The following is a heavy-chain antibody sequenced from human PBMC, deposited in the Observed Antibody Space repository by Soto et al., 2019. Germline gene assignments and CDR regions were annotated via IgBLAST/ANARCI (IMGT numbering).Heavy chain of an antibody. CDR3: AHVGRWDGAHSYDC. D-gene: IGHD1-26*01. V-gene: IGHV2-26*01. Sequence: QVTLKESGPVLVKPTETLTLTCAVSGFSPRESKVGVSWIRQPPGKALEWLAHIFWNGEKSYSTSLERRLTISKDPSKGQVILTMINMDPGDTARYFCAHVGRWDGAHSYDCWGRGTVVTVSS. J-gene: IGHJ4*02. CDR1: GFSPRESKVG. CDR2: IFWNGEK.